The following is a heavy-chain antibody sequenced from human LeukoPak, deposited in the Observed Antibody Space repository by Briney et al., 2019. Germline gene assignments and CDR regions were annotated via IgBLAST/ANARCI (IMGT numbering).Heavy chain of an antibody. CDR1: GFTFSSYW. D-gene: IGHD5-18*01. V-gene: IGHV3-74*01. CDR2: IASDGSST. J-gene: IGHJ6*02. CDR3: ARDAVDTANAV. Sequence: GGSLRLSCAASGFTFSSYWMNWVRQAPGEGLVWVSRIASDGSSTTYADSVKGRFSISRDNAKNTLYLQMNSLRAEDTAVYYCARDAVDTANAVWGQGTTVTVSS.